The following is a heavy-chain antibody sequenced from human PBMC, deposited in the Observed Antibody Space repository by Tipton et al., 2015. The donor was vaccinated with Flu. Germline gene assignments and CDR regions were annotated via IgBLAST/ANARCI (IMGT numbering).Heavy chain of an antibody. Sequence: QSGAEVKKPGASVKVSCKVSGYRFNTYAINWVRQAPGQGLEWMGWSSADNVNTNYAQNLQDRVTMTTDTSTSTAYMELRGLRFDDTAVYFCARDRAPGLERLDYFYMDVWGNGTTVTVSS. V-gene: IGHV1-18*04. CDR2: SSADNVNT. CDR1: GYRFNTYA. J-gene: IGHJ6*03. CDR3: ARDRAPGLERLDYFYMDV. D-gene: IGHD3-10*01.